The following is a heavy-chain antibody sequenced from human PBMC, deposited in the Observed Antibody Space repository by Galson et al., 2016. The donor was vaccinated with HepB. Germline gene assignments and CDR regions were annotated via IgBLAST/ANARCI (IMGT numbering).Heavy chain of an antibody. J-gene: IGHJ4*02. D-gene: IGHD6-13*01. CDR1: RFTFSSFD. Sequence: SLRLSCAASRFTFSSFDMSWVRQPPGKGLEWLSSISGSGGSPYYADYVKGRFTISRDNSKNTLFLQMNSLRAEDTAVYYCANLASLRGSSGWYDRFFEFWGQGTLVTDSS. CDR3: ANLASLRGSSGWYDRFFEF. V-gene: IGHV3-23*01. CDR2: ISGSGGSP.